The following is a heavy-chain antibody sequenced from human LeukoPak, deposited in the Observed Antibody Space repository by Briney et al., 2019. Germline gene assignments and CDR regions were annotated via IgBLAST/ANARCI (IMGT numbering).Heavy chain of an antibody. Sequence: GASVKVSCKASGYTFTTYYLHWVRQAPGQGLEWMGLINPSGGGTSYAQKFQGRVTMTRDTSTSTVCMKLSSLRSEDTAVYYCARGLEGRWGAVYYWGQGTLVTVSS. D-gene: IGHD1-26*01. CDR2: INPSGGGT. CDR3: ARGLEGRWGAVYY. V-gene: IGHV1-46*01. J-gene: IGHJ4*02. CDR1: GYTFTTYY.